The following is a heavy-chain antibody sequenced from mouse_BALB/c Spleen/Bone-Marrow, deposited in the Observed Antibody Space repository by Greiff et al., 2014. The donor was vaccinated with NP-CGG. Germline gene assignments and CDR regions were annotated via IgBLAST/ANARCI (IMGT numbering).Heavy chain of an antibody. J-gene: IGHJ4*01. CDR2: IWADGST. Sequence: QVHVKQSGPGLVAPSQSLSLSCTVSGFSLTSYGVHWVRQPPGKGLEWLGVIWADGSTNYNSALMSRLSISKDNSKSQVFLKMNSLQTDDTAMYYCARITTATGAMDYWGQGTSVTVSS. V-gene: IGHV2-9*02. CDR1: GFSLTSYG. CDR3: ARITTATGAMDY. D-gene: IGHD1-2*01.